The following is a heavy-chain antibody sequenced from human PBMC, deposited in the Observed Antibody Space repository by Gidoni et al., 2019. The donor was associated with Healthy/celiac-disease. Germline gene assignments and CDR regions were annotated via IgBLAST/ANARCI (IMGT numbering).Heavy chain of an antibody. D-gene: IGHD2-2*02. CDR3: ARWNGDCSSTSCYTPIDY. Sequence: QLQLQESVPGLVKPSETLSLTCTVSGGSISSSSYYWGWIRQPPGKGLEWIGSIYYSGSTYYNPSLKSRVTISVDTSKNQFSLKLSSVTAADTAVYYCARWNGDCSSTSCYTPIDYWGQGTLVTVSS. CDR2: IYYSGST. J-gene: IGHJ4*02. V-gene: IGHV4-39*01. CDR1: GGSISSSSYY.